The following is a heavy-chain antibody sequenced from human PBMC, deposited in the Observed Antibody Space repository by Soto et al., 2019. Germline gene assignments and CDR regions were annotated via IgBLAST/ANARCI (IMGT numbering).Heavy chain of an antibody. D-gene: IGHD2-15*01. J-gene: IGHJ5*02. V-gene: IGHV4-31*03. CDR1: GGSISSGGYY. CDR3: ARGIVVVAWFDP. Sequence: QVQLQESGPGLVKPSQTLSLTCTVSGGSISSGGYYWSWIRQHPGKGLEWIGYIYYSGSTYYNPSLKSRVIISVDTSKNQFSLKLSSVTAADTAVYYCARGIVVVAWFDPWGQGTLVTVSS. CDR2: IYYSGST.